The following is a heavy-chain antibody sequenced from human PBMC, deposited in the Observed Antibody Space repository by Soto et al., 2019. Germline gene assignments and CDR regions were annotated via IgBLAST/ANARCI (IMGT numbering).Heavy chain of an antibody. V-gene: IGHV4-39*01. CDR3: ATSLRINDFWSGRTFDY. CDR2: IYYSGST. CDR1: GGSISSSSYY. Sequence: SETLSLTCTVSGGSISSSSYYWGWIRQPPGKGLEWIGSIYYSGSTYYNPSLKSRVTISVDTSKNQFSLKLSSVTAADTAVYYCATSLRINDFWSGRTFDYWGQGTLVTVSS. D-gene: IGHD3-3*01. J-gene: IGHJ4*02.